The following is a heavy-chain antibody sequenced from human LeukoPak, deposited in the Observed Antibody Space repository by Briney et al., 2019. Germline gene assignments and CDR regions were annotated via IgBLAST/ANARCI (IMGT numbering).Heavy chain of an antibody. J-gene: IGHJ3*02. Sequence: SETLSLTCTVSGGSISSYYWNWIRQPPGKGLEWIGYIYYSGSTNYNPCLKSRLTISIDTSKNQFSLKLNSMTAADTAVYYCARRVGYCSSTSCYHDAFDIWGQGTMVTVSS. CDR2: IYYSGST. CDR1: GGSISSYY. D-gene: IGHD2-2*01. V-gene: IGHV4-59*01. CDR3: ARRVGYCSSTSCYHDAFDI.